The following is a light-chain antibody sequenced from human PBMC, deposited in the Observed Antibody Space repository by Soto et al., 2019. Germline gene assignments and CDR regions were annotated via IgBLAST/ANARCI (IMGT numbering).Light chain of an antibody. CDR1: QDIKNY. J-gene: IGKJ4*01. CDR3: QHYDHLPPLS. V-gene: IGKV1-33*01. Sequence: DIQMTQSPSSLSASIGDRVTITCQASQDIKNYLNWYQQKPGKAPNLLIYDASNLKTGVPSRFSGSGSGTHFTFTISSLQPEDIATYYCQHYDHLPPLSFGGGTKVEIK. CDR2: DAS.